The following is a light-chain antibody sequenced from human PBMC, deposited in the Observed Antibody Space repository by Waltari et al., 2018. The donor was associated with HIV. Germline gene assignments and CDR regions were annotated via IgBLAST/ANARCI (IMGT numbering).Light chain of an antibody. J-gene: IGLJ3*02. CDR2: EVS. CDR1: SSDLRNYNS. V-gene: IGLV2-14*01. Sequence: QSALTQPASVSGSPGQSITISCTGTSSDLRNYNSVSWYQHHPGKAPKVIIYEVSNRPSVISSRFSGSISGNTASLTISGLQAEDDGDYFCTSYISSSSPEFGGGTKVTVL. CDR3: TSYISSSSPE.